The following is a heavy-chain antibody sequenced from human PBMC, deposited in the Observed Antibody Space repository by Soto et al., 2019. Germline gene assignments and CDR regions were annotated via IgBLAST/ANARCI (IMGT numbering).Heavy chain of an antibody. V-gene: IGHV3-30*18. CDR2: ISYDGSNK. CDR1: GFTFSSYG. CDR3: AKDRTTVNSYYFDY. D-gene: IGHD4-17*01. J-gene: IGHJ4*02. Sequence: QVQLVESGGGVVQPGRSLRLSCAASGFTFSSYGMHWVRQAPGKGLEWVAVISYDGSNKYYADSVKGRFTISRDNCKNTMDLQMNSLRAEDTAVYYCAKDRTTVNSYYFDYWGQGTLVTVSS.